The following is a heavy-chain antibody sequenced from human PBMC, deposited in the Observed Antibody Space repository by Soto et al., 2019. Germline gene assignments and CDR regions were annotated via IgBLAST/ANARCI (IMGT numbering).Heavy chain of an antibody. CDR2: IYYSGST. V-gene: IGHV4-39*01. Sequence: SETLSLTCTVSGGSISSSSYYWGWIRQPPGKGLEWIGSIYYSGSTYYNPSLKSRVTISVDTSKNQFSLKLSSVTAADTAVYYCARPYYDILTGYYNYYMDVWGKGTTVTVSS. J-gene: IGHJ6*03. CDR3: ARPYYDILTGYYNYYMDV. D-gene: IGHD3-9*01. CDR1: GGSISSSSYY.